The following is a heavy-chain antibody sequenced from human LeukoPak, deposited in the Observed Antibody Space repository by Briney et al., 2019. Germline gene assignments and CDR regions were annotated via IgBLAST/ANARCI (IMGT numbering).Heavy chain of an antibody. Sequence: PSETLSLTCTVSGGSISRYYWNWIRQPPGKGLEWIGYIYYSGSTDYNPSLKSRVTISVDTSKNQFSLKLSSVTAADTALYYCARLIRDRSGFYYFDLWGQGTLVTVSS. V-gene: IGHV4-59*08. CDR1: GGSISRYY. J-gene: IGHJ4*02. CDR3: ARLIRDRSGFYYFDL. CDR2: IYYSGST. D-gene: IGHD3-22*01.